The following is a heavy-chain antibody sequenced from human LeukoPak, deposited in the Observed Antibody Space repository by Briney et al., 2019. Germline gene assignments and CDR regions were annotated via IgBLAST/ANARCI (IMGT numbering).Heavy chain of an antibody. J-gene: IGHJ3*02. D-gene: IGHD2-2*02. Sequence: SETLSLTCTVSGGSISSSSYSWGWIRQPPGKGLEWIETTYYSGGTYFNPSLKSRVTISVDTSKNQFSLKLSSVTAADTAVYYCARQSDCSSSSCYTSAFDIWGQGTMVTVSS. V-gene: IGHV4-39*01. CDR2: TYYSGGT. CDR1: GGSISSSSYS. CDR3: ARQSDCSSSSCYTSAFDI.